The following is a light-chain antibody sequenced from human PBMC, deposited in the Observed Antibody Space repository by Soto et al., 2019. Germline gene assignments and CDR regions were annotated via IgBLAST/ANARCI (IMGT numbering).Light chain of an antibody. CDR2: DAS. J-gene: IGKJ5*01. CDR3: QQYENLPT. V-gene: IGKV1-33*01. CDR1: QDISNY. Sequence: DIPMTQSPSSLSASVGDRVTITCQASQDISNYLNWYQQKPGKAPKLLIYDASNLETGVPSRFSGSGSGTDFTFSISRLQPEDIATYYCQQYENLPTFGQGTRLEI.